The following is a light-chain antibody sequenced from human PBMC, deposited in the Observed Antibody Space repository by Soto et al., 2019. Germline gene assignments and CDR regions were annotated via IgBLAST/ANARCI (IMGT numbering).Light chain of an antibody. CDR2: GNS. V-gene: IGLV1-40*01. CDR1: SSNIGAGYD. Sequence: QSVLTQPPSVSGAPGQRVTISCTGSSSNIGAGYDVHWYQQLPGTAPKLLIYGNSNRPSGVPDRFSGSKSGPSASLAITCLQPLHQPPYYCHSYHRSLRALLFCGGTNVTLL. J-gene: IGLJ3*02. CDR3: HSYHRSLRALL.